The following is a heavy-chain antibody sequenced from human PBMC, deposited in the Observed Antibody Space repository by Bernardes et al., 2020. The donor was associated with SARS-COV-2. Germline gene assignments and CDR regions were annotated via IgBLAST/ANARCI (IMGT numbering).Heavy chain of an antibody. CDR1: GYTFTGYY. CDR3: ARDVRLVTYSDTTDHPLDY. D-gene: IGHD3-22*01. Sequence: ASVKVSCKGSGYTFTGYYIHWVRQAPGQGLEWMGWINPHSGGTNYAQNFQGRVTMTRDTSVSTAYMELSRLRSDDTAVYYCARDVRLVTYSDTTDHPLDYWGQGTLVTVSS. CDR2: INPHSGGT. J-gene: IGHJ4*02. V-gene: IGHV1-2*02.